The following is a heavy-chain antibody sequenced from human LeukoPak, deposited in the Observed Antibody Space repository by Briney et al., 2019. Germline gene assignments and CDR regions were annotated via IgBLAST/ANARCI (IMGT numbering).Heavy chain of an antibody. CDR2: IKSKTDGGTT. CDR3: TTDAPYYGSGSYFSDFQH. V-gene: IGHV3-15*01. D-gene: IGHD3-10*01. Sequence: PGGSLRLSCAASGFTFTYAYMGWVRQAPGRGLEWVGRIKSKTDGGTTDYAAPVKGRFTISRDDSNKTLHLQMNSLKTEDTGVYYCTTDAPYYGSGSYFSDFQHWGQGTLVTVSS. CDR1: GFTFTYAY. J-gene: IGHJ1*01.